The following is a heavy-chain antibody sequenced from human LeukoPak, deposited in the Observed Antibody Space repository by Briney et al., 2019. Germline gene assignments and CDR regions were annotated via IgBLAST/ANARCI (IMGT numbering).Heavy chain of an antibody. CDR2: INPNSGGT. D-gene: IGHD5-12*01. Sequence: EASVKVSCKASGYTFTGYYMHWVRQVPGQGLEWMGRINPNSGGTNYAQKFQDRVTMTRDTSISTAYMGLNRLTSDDTAVYYCSASFSGYDRLFDYWGQGTLVTVSS. CDR3: SASFSGYDRLFDY. V-gene: IGHV1-2*06. CDR1: GYTFTGYY. J-gene: IGHJ4*02.